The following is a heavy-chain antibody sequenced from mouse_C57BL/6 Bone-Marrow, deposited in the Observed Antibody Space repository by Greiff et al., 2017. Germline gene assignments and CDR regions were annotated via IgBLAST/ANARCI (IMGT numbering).Heavy chain of an antibody. CDR1: GFTFTDYY. Sequence: EVKLVESGGGLVQPGGSLSLSCAASGFTFTDYYMSWVRQPPGKALEWLGFIRNKANGYTTEYSASVKGRFTISRDNSKSILYRQMNALRAEDSATYSCARGPPFYYDYGVAYCGQGTLVTVSA. J-gene: IGHJ3*01. V-gene: IGHV7-3*01. CDR2: IRNKANGYTT. D-gene: IGHD2-4*01. CDR3: ARGPPFYYDYGVAY.